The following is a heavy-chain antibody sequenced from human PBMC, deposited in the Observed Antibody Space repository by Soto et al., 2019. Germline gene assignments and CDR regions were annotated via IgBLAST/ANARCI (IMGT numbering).Heavy chain of an antibody. J-gene: IGHJ4*02. CDR1: GGSFSGYY. CDR3: ARGKNYYDSSGYKGEYFDY. CDR2: INHSGST. D-gene: IGHD3-22*01. V-gene: IGHV4-34*01. Sequence: SLTCAVYGGSFSGYYWSWIRQPPGKGLEWIGEINHSGSTNYNPSLESRVTISVDTSKNQFSLKLSSVTAADTAVCYCARGKNYYDSSGYKGEYFDYWGQGTLVTVSS.